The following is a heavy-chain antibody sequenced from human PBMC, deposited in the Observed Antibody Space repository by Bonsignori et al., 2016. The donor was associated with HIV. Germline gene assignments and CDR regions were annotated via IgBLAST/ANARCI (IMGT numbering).Heavy chain of an antibody. CDR3: ARQVWSGYRHVDY. CDR2: ISYTGNT. J-gene: IGHJ4*02. CDR1: GGSISNDDYL. D-gene: IGHD3-3*01. Sequence: QLQLQESGPGLVKPSETLSLTCTVSGGSISNDDYLWGWIRQPPGKGLEWIGSISYTGNTYYNPSLTSRVTISVDTSTNQLSLRLTSVTASDTAVFFCARQVWSGYRHVDYWGQGTLVTVSS. V-gene: IGHV4-39*01.